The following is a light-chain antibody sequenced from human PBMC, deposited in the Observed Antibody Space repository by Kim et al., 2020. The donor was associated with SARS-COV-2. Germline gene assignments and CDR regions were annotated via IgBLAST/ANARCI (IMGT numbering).Light chain of an antibody. V-gene: IGLV1-51*01. J-gene: IGLJ2*01. CDR2: DNN. CDR1: GSNIGDNY. Sequence: GQKVTISCSGSGSNIGDNYVSWYQQFPGTVPKPLIYDNNKRPSGIPDRFSGSKSGTSATLGITGLQTGDEADFYCGTWDNGLSAVVFGGGTKLTVL. CDR3: GTWDNGLSAVV.